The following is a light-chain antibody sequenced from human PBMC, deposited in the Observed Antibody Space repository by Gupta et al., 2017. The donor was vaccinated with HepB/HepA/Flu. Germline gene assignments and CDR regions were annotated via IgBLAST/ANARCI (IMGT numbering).Light chain of an antibody. V-gene: IGKV4-1*01. Sequence: DIVMSQSPDSLAVCLGERATINCRSSQIVLFRSNNKHFLTWYQQKPGQPPKVLIYWASARESGVPDRFSGSGSGTDFTLTINILQAGDVAVYFCQECYSAALTFGGGTKVEIK. CDR1: QIVLFRSNNKHF. CDR3: QECYSAALT. CDR2: WAS. J-gene: IGKJ4*01.